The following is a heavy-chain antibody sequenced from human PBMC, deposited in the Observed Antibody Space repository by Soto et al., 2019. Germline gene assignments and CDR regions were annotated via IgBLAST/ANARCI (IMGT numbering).Heavy chain of an antibody. CDR1: GGTFSSYA. D-gene: IGHD6-13*01. CDR2: IIPIFGTA. V-gene: IGHV1-69*06. J-gene: IGHJ5*02. Sequence: QVQLVQSGAEVKKPGSSVKVSCKASGGTFSSYAISWVRQAPGQGLEWMGGIIPIFGTANYAQKFQGRVTSTADKSTSTAYMELSSLRSEDTAVYYCARGKDIAAAGTLFSWFDPWGQGTLVTVSS. CDR3: ARGKDIAAAGTLFSWFDP.